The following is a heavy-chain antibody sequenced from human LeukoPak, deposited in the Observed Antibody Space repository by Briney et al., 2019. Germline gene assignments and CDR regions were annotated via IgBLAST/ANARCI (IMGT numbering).Heavy chain of an antibody. CDR1: GFTFINYA. Sequence: GGSLRLPCAASGFTFINYAFNWVRQPPGKGLEWVSGISDGGTTYYADSVKGRFTISRDNAKNSLYLQMNSLRAEDTAFYYCARDDPYSGYDYDYWGRGVLVTVSS. V-gene: IGHV3-20*04. CDR2: ISDGGTT. J-gene: IGHJ4*02. D-gene: IGHD5-12*01. CDR3: ARDDPYSGYDYDY.